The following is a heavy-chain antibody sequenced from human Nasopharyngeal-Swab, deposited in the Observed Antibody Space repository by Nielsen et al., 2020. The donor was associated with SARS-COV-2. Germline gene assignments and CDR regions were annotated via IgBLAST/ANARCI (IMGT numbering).Heavy chain of an antibody. J-gene: IGHJ5*02. CDR2: IYYSGGA. D-gene: IGHD3-3*01. CDR3: VKYAHYDFLSGYHLGWFDP. V-gene: IGHV4-59*01. Sequence: WIRQPPGKGLEWIGYIYYSGGANYNLSLKSRVTISVDTSKNQFSLKLSSVTAADTAVYYCVKYAHYDFLSGYHLGWFDPWGQGTLVTVSS.